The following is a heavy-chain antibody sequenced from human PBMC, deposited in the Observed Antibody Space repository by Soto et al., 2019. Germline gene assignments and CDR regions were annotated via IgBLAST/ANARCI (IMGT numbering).Heavy chain of an antibody. CDR3: ARRPTHPTFEY. Sequence: PSETLSLTCTVSGGSINSGEYYWAWVRQPPGTGLDWIGSIHYSGSTYYYSSLKSRVTISLDTSKNQFSLKLTSVTAADTALYYCARRPTHPTFEYWGQGALVTVSS. J-gene: IGHJ4*02. V-gene: IGHV4-39*01. CDR1: GGSINSGEYY. CDR2: IHYSGST.